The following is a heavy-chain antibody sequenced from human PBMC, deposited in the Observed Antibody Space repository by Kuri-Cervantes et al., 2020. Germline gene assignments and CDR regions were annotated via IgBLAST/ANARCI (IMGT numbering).Heavy chain of an antibody. CDR2: INHSGST. Sequence: SETLSLTCAVSGYSISSGYYWGWIRQPPGKGLEWIGEINHSGSTNYNPSLKSRVTISVDTSKNQFSLKLSSVTAADTAVYYCARGRTGKRYYYYYMDVWGKGTTVTVSS. J-gene: IGHJ6*03. CDR3: ARGRTGKRYYYYYMDV. D-gene: IGHD1-14*01. V-gene: IGHV4-38-2*01. CDR1: GYSISSGYY.